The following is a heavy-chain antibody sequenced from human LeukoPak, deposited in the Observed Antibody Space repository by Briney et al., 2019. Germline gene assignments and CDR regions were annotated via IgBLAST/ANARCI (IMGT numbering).Heavy chain of an antibody. V-gene: IGHV3-23*01. J-gene: IGHJ4*02. CDR3: AKGYDGSYCGGDCYFDY. CDR1: RFTYSSYA. CDR2: NSGSGGST. D-gene: IGHD2-21*01. Sequence: TGGTLRLSYAASRFTYSSYAMSWVPQAPGKGLEWVSANSGSGGSTYYADSAKGRFTISRDNSKNTLYLQMNSLRAEDTAVYYCAKGYDGSYCGGDCYFDYWGQGTLVTVSS.